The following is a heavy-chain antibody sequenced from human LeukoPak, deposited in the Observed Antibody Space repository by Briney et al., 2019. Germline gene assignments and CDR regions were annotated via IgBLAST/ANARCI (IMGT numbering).Heavy chain of an antibody. D-gene: IGHD3-22*01. CDR1: GFTFSSYG. J-gene: IGHJ4*02. Sequence: PGRSLRLSCAASGFTFSSYGIHWVRQAPGKGLEWVAVIWYDGSNKYYADSVKGRFTISRDNSKNTLYLQMNSLRAEDTALYYCARKLSPVVKYYFEYWGQGTLVTVSP. CDR2: IWYDGSNK. V-gene: IGHV3-33*01. CDR3: ARKLSPVVKYYFEY.